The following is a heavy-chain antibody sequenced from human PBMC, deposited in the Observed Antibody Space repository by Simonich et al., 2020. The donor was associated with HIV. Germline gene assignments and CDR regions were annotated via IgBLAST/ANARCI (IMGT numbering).Heavy chain of an antibody. Sequence: QVQLQQWGAGLLKPSETLSLTCAVYGGSFSGYYWSWIRQSPGKGLEWFGEINHSGSTKYKSSLKSRVTISVDTSKNQFSLKLTSVTAADTAVYYCAREKGSSYDYWGQGTLVTVSS. D-gene: IGHD6-13*01. CDR2: INHSGST. V-gene: IGHV4-34*01. CDR1: GGSFSGYY. J-gene: IGHJ4*02. CDR3: AREKGSSYDY.